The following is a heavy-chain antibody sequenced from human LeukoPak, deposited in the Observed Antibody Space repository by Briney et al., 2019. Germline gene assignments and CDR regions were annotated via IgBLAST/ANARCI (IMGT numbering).Heavy chain of an antibody. CDR2: ISGSGGST. D-gene: IGHD3-22*01. CDR3: AKGAQYCDSSGYDY. V-gene: IGHV3-23*01. J-gene: IGHJ4*02. CDR1: GFTFNSYV. Sequence: PGGSLRLSCAASGFTFNSYVMSWVRQAPGKGREWVSAISGSGGSTYFGDSVEGRFTISRHNSKHTMYVKMKSRRAEDRAVYYCAKGAQYCDSSGYDYWGQGTLVTVSS.